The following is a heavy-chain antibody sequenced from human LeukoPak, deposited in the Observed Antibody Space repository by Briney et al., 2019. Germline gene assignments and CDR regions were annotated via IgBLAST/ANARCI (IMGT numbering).Heavy chain of an antibody. V-gene: IGHV1-18*01. D-gene: IGHD2-15*01. CDR1: GYTFSSYA. Sequence: ASVTVSCKASGYTFSSYAITWVRQAPGQGLEWMGWISSYSGNTNYAQKFQGRVTMTTDTSTSTAYMELRSLRSDDTAVYYCARASGGGSLDYWGQGTLVTVSS. CDR2: ISSYSGNT. J-gene: IGHJ4*02. CDR3: ARASGGGSLDY.